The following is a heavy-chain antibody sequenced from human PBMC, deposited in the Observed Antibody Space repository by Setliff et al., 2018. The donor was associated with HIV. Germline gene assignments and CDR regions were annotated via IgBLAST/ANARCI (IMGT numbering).Heavy chain of an antibody. V-gene: IGHV4-34*01. D-gene: IGHD3-3*01. Sequence: SETLSLTCAVYGGSFSAYHWSWIRQTPGKGLEWLGEINHSGSTAYNLALESRVSMSIDTSKNQFSLRLTSVTAADTAIYYCARGRDYTGSWFRPFYLDFWGHGNLVTVSS. J-gene: IGHJ4*01. CDR2: INHSGST. CDR3: ARGRDYTGSWFRPFYLDF. CDR1: GGSFSAYH.